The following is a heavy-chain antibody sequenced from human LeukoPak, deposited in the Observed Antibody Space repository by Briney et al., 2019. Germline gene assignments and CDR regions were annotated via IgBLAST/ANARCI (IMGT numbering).Heavy chain of an antibody. V-gene: IGHV1-69*04. Sequence: SVKVSCKASGGTFSSYAISWVRQAPGQGLEWMGRIIPILGIANYAQKFHGRVTITADKSTSTAYMELSSLRSEDTAVYYCASQAAMVTFPVDYWGQGTLVTVSS. CDR3: ASQAAMVTFPVDY. D-gene: IGHD5-18*01. CDR1: GGTFSSYA. J-gene: IGHJ4*02. CDR2: IIPILGIA.